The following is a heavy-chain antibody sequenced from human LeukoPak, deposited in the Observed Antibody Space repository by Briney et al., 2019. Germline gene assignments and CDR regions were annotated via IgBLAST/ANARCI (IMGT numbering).Heavy chain of an antibody. J-gene: IGHJ6*03. V-gene: IGHV3-53*01. CDR2: IYSGGNT. Sequence: GGSLRLSCAASGFSVSSNYMSWVRQTPGKGLECVSLIYSGGNTYYADSVKGRFTISRDHSKNTLYLQMNTLRAEDTAVYYCAKDALWFGRYYYYMDVWGKGTTVTVSS. CDR3: AKDALWFGRYYYYMDV. CDR1: GFSVSSNY. D-gene: IGHD3-10*01.